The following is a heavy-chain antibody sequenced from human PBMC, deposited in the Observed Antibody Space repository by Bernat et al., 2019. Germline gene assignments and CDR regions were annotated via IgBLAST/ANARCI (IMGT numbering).Heavy chain of an antibody. CDR1: GFTFSSYG. D-gene: IGHD4-17*01. J-gene: IGHJ3*02. Sequence: QVQLVESGGGVVQPGRSLRLSCAASGFTFSSYGMHWVRQAPGKGLEWVAVIWYDGSNKYYADSVKGRFTISRDNSKNTLYRQMNSLRGEDTAVYYCAKAPYGDYENDAFDIWGQGTMVTVSS. CDR3: AKAPYGDYENDAFDI. CDR2: IWYDGSNK. V-gene: IGHV3-33*06.